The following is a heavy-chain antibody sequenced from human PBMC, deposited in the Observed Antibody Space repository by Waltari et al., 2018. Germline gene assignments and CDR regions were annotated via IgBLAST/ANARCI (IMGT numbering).Heavy chain of an antibody. V-gene: IGHV3-7*03. J-gene: IGHJ4*02. CDR2: IKRDGSEK. D-gene: IGHD3-10*01. CDR1: GFTFHNYW. CDR3: ARGSDY. Sequence: EVQLVESGGGLVQPGGSLRLSCAASGFTFHNYWMNWVRQAQGKGLEWGANIKRDGSEKYYVDTVKGRFTISRDNAKNSLYLQMNSVRAEDTAVYYCARGSDYWGQGTLVTVSS.